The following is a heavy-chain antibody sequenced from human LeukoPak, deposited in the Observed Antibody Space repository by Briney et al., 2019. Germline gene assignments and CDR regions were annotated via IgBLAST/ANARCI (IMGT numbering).Heavy chain of an antibody. CDR2: INYSGST. Sequence: SETLSLTCTVSSGSISSNSYYWAWIRQPPGKGLEWIGSINYSGSTYYNPSLKSRVTMAVDTSKNQFSLRLSSVTAADTAVFYCARRVPYGSASYAFDTWGQGTLVTVSS. CDR1: SGSISSNSYY. D-gene: IGHD3-10*01. CDR3: ARRVPYGSASYAFDT. J-gene: IGHJ5*02. V-gene: IGHV4-39*01.